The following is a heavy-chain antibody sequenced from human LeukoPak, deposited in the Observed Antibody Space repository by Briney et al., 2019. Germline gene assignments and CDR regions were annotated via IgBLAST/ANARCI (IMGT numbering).Heavy chain of an antibody. CDR2: IIPIFGTA. J-gene: IGHJ4*02. Sequence: SVKVSCKASGGTFSSYAISWVRQAPGQGLEWMGRIIPIFGTANYAQKFQGRVTITTDESTSTAYMELSSLSSEDTAVYYCARGRSGSEPNWGQGTLVTVSS. D-gene: IGHD3-10*01. CDR1: GGTFSSYA. CDR3: ARGRSGSEPN. V-gene: IGHV1-69*05.